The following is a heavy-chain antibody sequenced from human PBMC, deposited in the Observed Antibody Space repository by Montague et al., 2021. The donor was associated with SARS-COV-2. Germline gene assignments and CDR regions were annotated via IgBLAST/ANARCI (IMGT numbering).Heavy chain of an antibody. D-gene: IGHD3-16*02. V-gene: IGHV4-34*01. CDR3: ARMSKMDDYVWGSYRFTAFDT. Sequence: SETLSLTCGVYGGSFSGYFWTWIRQPPGKGLEWIGEINDGGSVTXNPSLKSRLTMSVDTSKKQFSLNLTSVAAADMAVYYCARMSKMDDYVWGSYRFTAFDTWGQGTMVIVSS. CDR1: GGSFSGYF. CDR2: INDGGSV. J-gene: IGHJ3*02.